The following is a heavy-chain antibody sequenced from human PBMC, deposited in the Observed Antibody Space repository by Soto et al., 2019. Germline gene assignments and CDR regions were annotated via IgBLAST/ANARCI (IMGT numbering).Heavy chain of an antibody. CDR1: GGTFSSYA. V-gene: IGHV1-69*12. D-gene: IGHD3-3*01. CDR3: ARVRVRFLEWLGSEG. J-gene: IGHJ4*02. Sequence: QVQLVQSGTEVKKPWSSVNVSCKASGGTFSSYAFSWVRQAPGQGLEWMGGIIPIFGTANYAQKFQGRVTITADESTSTAYMELSSLRSEDTAVYYCARVRVRFLEWLGSEGWGEGTLVTVSS. CDR2: IIPIFGTA.